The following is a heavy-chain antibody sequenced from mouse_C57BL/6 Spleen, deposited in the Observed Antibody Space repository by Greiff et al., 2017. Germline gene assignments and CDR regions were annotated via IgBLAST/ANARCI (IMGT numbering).Heavy chain of an antibody. D-gene: IGHD2-5*01. J-gene: IGHJ4*01. V-gene: IGHV1-26*01. CDR1: GYTFTDYY. CDR3: ARLRYSNSIYAMDY. CDR2: LNPNNGGT. Sequence: EVQLQQSGPELVKPGASVKISCKASGYTFTDYYMNWVKQSHGKSLEWIGDLNPNNGGTSYNQKFKGKATLTVDKSSSTAYMELRSLTSEDSAVYYCARLRYSNSIYAMDYWGQGTSVTVSS.